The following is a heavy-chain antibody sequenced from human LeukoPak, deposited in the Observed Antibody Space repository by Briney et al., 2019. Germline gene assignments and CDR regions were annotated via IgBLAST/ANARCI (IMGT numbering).Heavy chain of an antibody. CDR3: AKSPNYYDSRHAFDI. V-gene: IGHV3-23*01. J-gene: IGHJ3*02. D-gene: IGHD3-22*01. Sequence: WGSLRLSCAASGFTFSSYAMSWVRQAPGKGLEWVSAISGSGGSTYYADSVKGRFTISRDNSKNTLYLQMNSLRAEDTAVYYCAKSPNYYDSRHAFDIWGQGTMVTVSS. CDR2: ISGSGGST. CDR1: GFTFSSYA.